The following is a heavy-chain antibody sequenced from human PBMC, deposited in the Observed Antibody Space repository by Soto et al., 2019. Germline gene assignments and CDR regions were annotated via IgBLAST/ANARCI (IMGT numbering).Heavy chain of an antibody. D-gene: IGHD5-12*01. CDR2: ISYDGSNK. CDR1: GFTFSSYA. V-gene: IGHV3-30*04. J-gene: IGHJ6*03. CDR3: ARDPQQYGGYYYYYYMDV. Sequence: GGSLRLSCAASGFTFSSYAMHWVRQAPGKGLEWVAVISYDGSNKYYADSVKGRFTISRDNSKNTLYLQMNSLRAEDTAVYYCARDPQQYGGYYYYYYMDVWGKGTTVTVSS.